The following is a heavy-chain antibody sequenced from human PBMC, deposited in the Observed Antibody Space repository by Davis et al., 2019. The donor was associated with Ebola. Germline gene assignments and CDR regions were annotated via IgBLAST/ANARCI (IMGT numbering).Heavy chain of an antibody. Sequence: PGGSLRLSCAASGFTFSGFGMNWVRQAPGKGLEWVSYISSRSSTIYYADSVKGRFTISRDNAKSSLYLQMNSLRDEDTAVYYCAGDYSGSPIAYSFDYWGQGTLVTVSS. J-gene: IGHJ4*02. D-gene: IGHD1-26*01. CDR2: ISSRSSTI. CDR3: AGDYSGSPIAYSFDY. CDR1: GFTFSGFG. V-gene: IGHV3-48*02.